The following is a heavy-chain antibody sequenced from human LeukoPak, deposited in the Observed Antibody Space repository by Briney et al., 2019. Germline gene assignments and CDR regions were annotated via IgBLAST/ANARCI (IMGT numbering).Heavy chain of an antibody. CDR1: GGSISSGGYS. Sequence: SETLSLTCAVSGGSISSGGYSWSWIRQPPGKGLEWIGYIYHSGSTYYNPSLKSRVTISVDRSKNQFSLKLSSVTAADTAVYYCASANTDFWSGYSPFDYWGQGTLVTASS. CDR2: IYHSGST. D-gene: IGHD3-3*01. J-gene: IGHJ4*02. V-gene: IGHV4-30-2*01. CDR3: ASANTDFWSGYSPFDY.